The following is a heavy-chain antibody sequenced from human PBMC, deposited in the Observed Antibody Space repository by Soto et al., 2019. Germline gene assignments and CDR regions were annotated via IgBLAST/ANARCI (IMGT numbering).Heavy chain of an antibody. CDR1: GGSVSNKTYY. V-gene: IGHV4-61*01. J-gene: IGHJ4*02. Sequence: ASETLSLTCSVSGGSVSNKTYYWSWIRQPPGEGLEWIGYISHSGRTNYDPSLKSRLTMSVDTSQNQFSLQLNSVTAADTAVYYCSYGSSFDYWGQGTLVTVSS. D-gene: IGHD3-10*01. CDR2: ISHSGRT. CDR3: SYGSSFDY.